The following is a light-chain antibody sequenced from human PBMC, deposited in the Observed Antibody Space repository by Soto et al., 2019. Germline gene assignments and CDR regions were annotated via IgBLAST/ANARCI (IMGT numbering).Light chain of an antibody. CDR3: QQYNKWPLT. CDR1: QSVSSN. Sequence: EIVMTQSPATLSVSPGERATLSCRASQSVSSNLAWYQQKPGQAPRLLIYAVSTRATGIPVRFSGSGSGTEFILTISSLQSEDFAVYYCQQYNKWPLTFGGGTKVEIK. CDR2: AVS. V-gene: IGKV3-15*01. J-gene: IGKJ4*01.